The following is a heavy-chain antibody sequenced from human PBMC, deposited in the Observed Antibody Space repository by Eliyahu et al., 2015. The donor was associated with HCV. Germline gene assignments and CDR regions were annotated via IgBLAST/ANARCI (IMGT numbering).Heavy chain of an antibody. J-gene: IGHJ5*02. D-gene: IGHD3-3*01. V-gene: IGHV4-39*01. CDR1: GDSISSSDYY. CDR2: IYHGGNT. Sequence: QLHLQESGPGLVRPSEALSLTCSVSGDSISSSDYYWGWIRQLPGKGLEWIGSIYHGGNTYYNPSLKSRVTLSVDTSKNHFSLRLSSVTAADTAMYYCARHPMAVEVGDWFDPWGQGTLVSVSS. CDR3: ARHPMAVEVGDWFDP.